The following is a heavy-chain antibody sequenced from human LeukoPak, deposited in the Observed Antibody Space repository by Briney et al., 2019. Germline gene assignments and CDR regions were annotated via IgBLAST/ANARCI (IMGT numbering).Heavy chain of an antibody. V-gene: IGHV1-69*04. CDR3: ARDPASSGWPFFDY. D-gene: IGHD6-19*01. J-gene: IGHJ4*02. Sequence: ASVKVSCTASGGTFSSYAISWVRQAPGQGLEWMGRIIPIFGIANYAQKFQGRVTITADKSTSTAYMELSSLRSEDTAVYYCARDPASSGWPFFDYWGQGTLVTVSS. CDR1: GGTFSSYA. CDR2: IIPIFGIA.